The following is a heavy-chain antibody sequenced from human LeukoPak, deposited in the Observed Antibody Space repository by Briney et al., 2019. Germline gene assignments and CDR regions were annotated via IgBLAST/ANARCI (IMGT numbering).Heavy chain of an antibody. D-gene: IGHD2-21*02. J-gene: IGHJ4*02. V-gene: IGHV3-23*01. CDR2: ISGSGGST. Sequence: GGSLRLSCAASGFTFSSYGMSWVRQAPGKGLEWVSAISGSGGSTYYADSVKGRFTISRDNAKNSLYLQMNSLRAEDTAVYYCARASYVTTIYFDYWGQGTLVTVSS. CDR1: GFTFSSYG. CDR3: ARASYVTTIYFDY.